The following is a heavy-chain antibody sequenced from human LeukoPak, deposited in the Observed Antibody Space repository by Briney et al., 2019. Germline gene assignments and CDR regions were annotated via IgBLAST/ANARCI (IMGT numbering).Heavy chain of an antibody. CDR3: ASNAGANRYSYGYSEAFDI. D-gene: IGHD5-18*01. J-gene: IGHJ3*02. CDR2: MNPNSGNT. Sequence: ASVKVSCKASGYTFTSYDINWVRQATGQGLEWMGWMNPNSGNTGYAQKFQGRVTMTRNTSISTAYMELSSLRSEDTAVYYCASNAGANRYSYGYSEAFDIWGQGTMVTVSS. CDR1: GYTFTSYD. V-gene: IGHV1-8*01.